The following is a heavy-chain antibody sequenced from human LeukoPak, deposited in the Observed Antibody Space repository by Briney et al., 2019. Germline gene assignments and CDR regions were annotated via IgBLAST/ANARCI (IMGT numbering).Heavy chain of an antibody. CDR1: GGSLSGYY. CDR2: INHSGST. D-gene: IGHD2-2*01. V-gene: IGHV4-34*01. Sequence: SETLSLTCAVYGGSLSGYYWSWIRQPPGKGLEWIGEINHSGSTNYNPSLKSRVTISVDTSKNQFSLKLSSVTAADTAVYYCASLWPYQLSAFDIWGQGTMVTVSS. CDR3: ASLWPYQLSAFDI. J-gene: IGHJ3*02.